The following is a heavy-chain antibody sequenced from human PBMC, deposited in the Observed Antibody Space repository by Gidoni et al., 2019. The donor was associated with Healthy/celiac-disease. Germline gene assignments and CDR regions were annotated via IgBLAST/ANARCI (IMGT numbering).Heavy chain of an antibody. CDR1: RFPLSNARMG. V-gene: IGHV2-26*01. Sequence: QVTLKESGPVLVKPTETLTLTCTVPRFPLSNARMGVSWIRQPPGKALEWLAHIFSNDEKSYSTSLKSRLTISKDTSKSQVVLTMTNMDPVDTATYYCARGYYYDSSGPGYYGMDVWGQGTTVTVSS. J-gene: IGHJ6*02. D-gene: IGHD3-22*01. CDR2: IFSNDEK. CDR3: ARGYYYDSSGPGYYGMDV.